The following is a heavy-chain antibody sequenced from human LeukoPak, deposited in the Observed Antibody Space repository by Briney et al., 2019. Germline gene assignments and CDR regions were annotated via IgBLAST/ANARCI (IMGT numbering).Heavy chain of an antibody. J-gene: IGHJ4*02. D-gene: IGHD6-13*01. Sequence: GGSLRLSCAASGFTFDDYAMHWVRQAPGKGLEWVSYIKSSSGTIYYVDSVKGRFTTSRDNANNSLYLQMNNLRDEDTAVYYCARGGSSCFDSWGQGTLVTVSS. CDR2: IKSSSGTI. V-gene: IGHV3-48*02. CDR3: ARGGSSCFDS. CDR1: GFTFDDYA.